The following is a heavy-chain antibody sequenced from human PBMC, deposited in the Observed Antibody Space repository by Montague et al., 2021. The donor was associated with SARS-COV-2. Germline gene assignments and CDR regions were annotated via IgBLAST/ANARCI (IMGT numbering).Heavy chain of an antibody. D-gene: IGHD6-13*01. CDR1: GGSISSYY. V-gene: IGHV4-59*01. Sequence: SETLSLICTVSGGSISSYYWSWIRQPPGKGLEWIGYIYYSGSTNYNPSLKSRVTISVDTSKNQFSLKLSSVTAADTAVYYCARAGQQLARYYYYSMNVWGQGTTVTVSS. J-gene: IGHJ6*02. CDR3: ARAGQQLARYYYYSMNV. CDR2: IYYSGST.